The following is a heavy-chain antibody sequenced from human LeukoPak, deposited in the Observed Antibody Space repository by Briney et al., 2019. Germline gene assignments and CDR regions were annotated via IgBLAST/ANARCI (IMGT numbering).Heavy chain of an antibody. CDR3: ARRDCSSFRCYSFDY. CDR2: ISGGGGTT. V-gene: IGHV3-23*01. J-gene: IGHJ4*02. Sequence: GGSLRLSCAASGFTFSNFGMSWVRQAPGRGLEWVSGISGGGGTTYYAESVKGRFTISRDNSKNTLFLQMNSLSAEDTAVYYCARRDCSSFRCYSFDYWGQGILVTVSS. CDR1: GFTFSNFG. D-gene: IGHD2-2*01.